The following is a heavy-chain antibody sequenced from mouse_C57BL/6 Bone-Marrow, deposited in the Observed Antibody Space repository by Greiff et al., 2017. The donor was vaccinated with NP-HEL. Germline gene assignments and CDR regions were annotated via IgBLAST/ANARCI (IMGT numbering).Heavy chain of an antibody. CDR1: GFTFSSYG. J-gene: IGHJ2*01. CDR2: ISSGGSYT. Sequence: EVQGVESGGDLVKPGGSLKLSCAASGFTFSSYGMSWVRQTPDKRLEWVATISSGGSYTYYPDSVKGRFTISRDNAKNTLYLQMSSLKSEDTAMYYCARHGDYDGYWGQGTTLTVSS. D-gene: IGHD2-4*01. V-gene: IGHV5-6*01. CDR3: ARHGDYDGY.